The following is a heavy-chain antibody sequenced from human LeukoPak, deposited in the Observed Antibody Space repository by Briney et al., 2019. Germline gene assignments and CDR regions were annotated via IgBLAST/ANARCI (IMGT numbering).Heavy chain of an antibody. CDR3: ARGGWSLDY. D-gene: IGHD2-21*01. CDR2: IYYSGST. Sequence: PSETLSLPCILCGGSMSSHYWSWIRQPPGKGLEWIGYIYYSGSTNYNPSLKSRLTMSADTSRNQFSLKLSSVTAADTAVYYCARGGWSLDYWGQGTLVTVSS. CDR1: GGSMSSHY. V-gene: IGHV4-59*11. J-gene: IGHJ4*02.